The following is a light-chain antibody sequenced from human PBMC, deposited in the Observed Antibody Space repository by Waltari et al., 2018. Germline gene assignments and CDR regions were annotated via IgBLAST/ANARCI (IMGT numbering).Light chain of an antibody. CDR1: QSVLYSANNKDY. V-gene: IGKV4-1*01. CDR2: WAS. Sequence: DIVMTQSPDFLAVSLGERATINCMSSQSVLYSANNKDYLAWYQQKPGQPPKLLIYWASTRESGVPDRFSGSGSGTDFTLTISSLQTEDVATYYCQQYRDTPYTFGQGTNLEI. CDR3: QQYRDTPYT. J-gene: IGKJ2*01.